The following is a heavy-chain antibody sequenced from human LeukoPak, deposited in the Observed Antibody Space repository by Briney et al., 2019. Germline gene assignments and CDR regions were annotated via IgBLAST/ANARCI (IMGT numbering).Heavy chain of an antibody. V-gene: IGHV4-59*01. CDR3: ARGPTVVIRHFDY. CDR2: IYYSGNT. Sequence: SETLSLTCAVYGGSFSGYYWSWIRQPPGKGLEWIGYIYYSGNTNYNPSLKSRVTISVDTSKNQFSLKLSSVTAADTAVYYCARGPTVVIRHFDYWGQGTLVTVSS. D-gene: IGHD4-23*01. CDR1: GGSFSGYY. J-gene: IGHJ4*02.